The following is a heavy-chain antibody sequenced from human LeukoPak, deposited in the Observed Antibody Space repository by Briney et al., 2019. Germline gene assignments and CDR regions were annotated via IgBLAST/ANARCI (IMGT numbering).Heavy chain of an antibody. Sequence: GGSLRLSCAASGFTFSSYSMNWVRQAPGKGLEWVSSISSSSSYIYYADSVKGRFTISRDNAKNSLYLQMNSLRAEDTAVYYCARGSDYYDSSVNYFDYWGQGTLVTVSS. CDR3: ARGSDYYDSSVNYFDY. V-gene: IGHV3-21*04. CDR2: ISSSSSYI. J-gene: IGHJ4*02. CDR1: GFTFSSYS. D-gene: IGHD3-22*01.